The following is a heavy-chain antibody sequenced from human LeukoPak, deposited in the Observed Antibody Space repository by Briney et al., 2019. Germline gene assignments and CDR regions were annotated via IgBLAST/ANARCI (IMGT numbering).Heavy chain of an antibody. V-gene: IGHV1-8*01. CDR1: GYTFTSYD. D-gene: IGHD3-10*01. CDR2: MNPNSGNT. CDR3: ARAPTRITMVRGVGGY. Sequence: ASVKVSCKASGYTFTSYDINWVRQATGQGLECMGWMNPNSGNTGYAQKFQGRVTMTRNTSISTAYMELSSLRSEDTAVYYCARAPTRITMVRGVGGYWGQATLVTVSS. J-gene: IGHJ4*02.